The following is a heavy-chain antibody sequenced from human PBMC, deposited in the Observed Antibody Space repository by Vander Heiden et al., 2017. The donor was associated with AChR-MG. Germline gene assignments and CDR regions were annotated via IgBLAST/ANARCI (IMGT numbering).Heavy chain of an antibody. CDR1: GFTFSSDA. D-gene: IGHD1-1*01. Sequence: EVQLLESGGGLVQPGGSLRLSCAASGFTFSSDAISWVRQAPGKGLEWVSARSGSSGSTYYAEYVKGRFTISREKYTNTLYLQMNSLRAEDTAVEYCAKDLERPEGDYFDYWGQGTMVTVSS. CDR3: AKDLERPEGDYFDY. J-gene: IGHJ4*02. V-gene: IGHV3-23*01. CDR2: RSGSSGST.